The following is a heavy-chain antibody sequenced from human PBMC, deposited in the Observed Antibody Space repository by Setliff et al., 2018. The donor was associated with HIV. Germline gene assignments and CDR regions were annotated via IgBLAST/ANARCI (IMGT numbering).Heavy chain of an antibody. CDR1: GGSISSSSHY. Sequence: ASETLSLTCTVSGGSISSSSHYWGWIRQPPGKGLEWIGSIYYSGGTYYNPSLKSRVTISVDTSKNQFSLKPSSVAAADTAVYYCARVSRSGSSPGWFDPWGQGTLVTVSS. J-gene: IGHJ5*02. CDR2: IYYSGGT. D-gene: IGHD6-6*01. V-gene: IGHV4-39*07. CDR3: ARVSRSGSSPGWFDP.